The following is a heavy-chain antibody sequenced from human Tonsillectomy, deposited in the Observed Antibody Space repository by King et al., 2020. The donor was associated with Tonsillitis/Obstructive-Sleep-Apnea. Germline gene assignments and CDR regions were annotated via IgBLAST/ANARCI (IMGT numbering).Heavy chain of an antibody. CDR1: GYTFTNYA. J-gene: IGHJ4*02. Sequence: QLVQSGAEVKKPGASVKVSCKAFGYTFTNYAIHWVRHAPVQRLEWMGLINAGTGNTKYSQKFKGRVTITRDTSAGTAYMELSSLRSEDTAVYYCARGAELRPFDYWGQGTLVTVSS. V-gene: IGHV1-3*01. CDR2: INAGTGNT. D-gene: IGHD1-26*01. CDR3: ARGAELRPFDY.